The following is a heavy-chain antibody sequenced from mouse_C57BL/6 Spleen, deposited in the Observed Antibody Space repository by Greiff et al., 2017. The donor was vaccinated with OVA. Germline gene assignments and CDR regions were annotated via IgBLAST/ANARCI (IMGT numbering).Heavy chain of an antibody. D-gene: IGHD1-1*01. CDR2: IWSGGST. V-gene: IGHV2-2*01. CDR1: GFSFTSYG. CDR3: ARKGPIYYGSAMDY. J-gene: IGHJ4*01. Sequence: QVQLQQSGPGLVQPSQSLSITCTVSGFSFTSYGVHWVRQSPGKGLEWLGVIWSGGSTDYTAAFISRLSISKDNSKSQVFFKMNSLQADDTAIYYCARKGPIYYGSAMDYWGQGTSVTVSS.